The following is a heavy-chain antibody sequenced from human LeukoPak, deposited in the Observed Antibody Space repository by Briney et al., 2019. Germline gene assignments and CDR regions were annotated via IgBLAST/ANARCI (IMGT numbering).Heavy chain of an antibody. V-gene: IGHV1-18*01. CDR3: ARGAGDYDFWSGYYVYYYYYGMDV. CDR2: ISAYNGNR. J-gene: IGHJ6*02. Sequence: ASVKVSCKASGYTFTSYGISWVRQAPGQGLEWMGWISAYNGNRNYAQKLQGRVTMTTDTSTSTAYMELRSLRSDDTAVYYCARGAGDYDFWSGYYVYYYYYGMDVWGQGTTVTVSS. CDR1: GYTFTSYG. D-gene: IGHD3-3*01.